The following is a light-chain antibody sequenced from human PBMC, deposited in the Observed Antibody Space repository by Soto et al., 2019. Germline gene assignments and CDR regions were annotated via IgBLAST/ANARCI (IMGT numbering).Light chain of an antibody. CDR1: QGISNY. V-gene: IGKV1-27*01. Sequence: DIQMTQSPSSLSASVGDRVTITCRASQGISNYLAWYQQKPGKVPKLLIYSTSTLQSGVPSRFSGSGSGTDFTLTISSLQPEDVATYYCQKYNSVPPTFGQGSKVEIK. CDR3: QKYNSVPPT. CDR2: STS. J-gene: IGKJ1*01.